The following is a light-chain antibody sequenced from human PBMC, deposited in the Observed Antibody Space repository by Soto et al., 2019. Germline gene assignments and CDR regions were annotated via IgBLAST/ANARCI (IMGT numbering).Light chain of an antibody. Sequence: EIVLTQSPGTLYLSPGERATLSCRASQSASSSYLAWYQQKPGQAPRLLIYGASSRATAIPDRFSGSGSGTDFTLTISRLEPEDFAVYYCHQYGSSPSYTFGQGTKLEIK. CDR2: GAS. CDR3: HQYGSSPSYT. CDR1: QSASSSY. V-gene: IGKV3-20*01. J-gene: IGKJ2*01.